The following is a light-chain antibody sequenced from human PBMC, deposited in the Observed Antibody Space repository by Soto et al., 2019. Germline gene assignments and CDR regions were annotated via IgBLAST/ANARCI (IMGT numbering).Light chain of an antibody. V-gene: IGKV3-11*01. J-gene: IGKJ5*01. Sequence: IVMTHSPATLSVSPLEIAPLSFMASQSVSSYLAWYQQKPGQAPRLLIYDASNRATGIPARFSGSGSGTDFTLTIRSLEPEDFAVYYCQQRSNWPVTFGQGTRLEI. CDR1: QSVSSY. CDR2: DAS. CDR3: QQRSNWPVT.